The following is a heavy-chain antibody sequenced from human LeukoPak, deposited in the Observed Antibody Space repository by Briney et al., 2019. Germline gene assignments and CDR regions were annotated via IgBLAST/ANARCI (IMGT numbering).Heavy chain of an antibody. J-gene: IGHJ4*02. CDR1: GGSISSGGYY. D-gene: IGHD5-18*01. CDR2: IYYSGST. V-gene: IGHV4-31*03. Sequence: PSETLSLTCTVSGGSISSGGYYWSWIRQHPGKGLEWIGYIYYSGSTYYNPSLKSRVTISVDTSKNQFSLKLSSVTAADTAVYYCAREGDTPIFDYWGQGTLVTVSS. CDR3: AREGDTPIFDY.